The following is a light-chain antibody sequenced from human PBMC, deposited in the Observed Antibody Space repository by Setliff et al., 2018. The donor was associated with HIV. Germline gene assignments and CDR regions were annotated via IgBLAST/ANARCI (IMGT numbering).Light chain of an antibody. Sequence: QSALTQPASVSGSPGQSITISCTGTSSDVGRYKYVSWYQQHPGKAPKLVIYEVTNRPSGVSARFSGSKSGNTASLTISGLQTEDEADYYCNSYAGTNAYAVFGGGTK. J-gene: IGLJ2*01. CDR3: NSYAGTNAYAV. V-gene: IGLV2-14*01. CDR1: SSDVGRYKY. CDR2: EVT.